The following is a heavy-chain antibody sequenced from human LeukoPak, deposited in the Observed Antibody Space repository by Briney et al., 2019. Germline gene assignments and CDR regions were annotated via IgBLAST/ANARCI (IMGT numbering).Heavy chain of an antibody. J-gene: IGHJ4*02. CDR1: GYTFTSYY. D-gene: IGHD6-13*01. Sequence: ASVKVSCKASGYTFTSYYMHWVRQAPGQGLEWMGIINPSGGSTSYAQKFQGRVTMTRDTSTSTVYMELSSLRSEDTAVYYCARSSPYSSSWYGGGIDYWGQGTLVTVSS. CDR2: INPSGGST. CDR3: ARSSPYSSSWYGGGIDY. V-gene: IGHV1-46*01.